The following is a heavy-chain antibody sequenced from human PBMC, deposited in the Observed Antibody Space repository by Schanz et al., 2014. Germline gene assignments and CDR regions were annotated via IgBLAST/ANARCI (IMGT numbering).Heavy chain of an antibody. CDR1: GFGFSSYS. D-gene: IGHD1-26*01. CDR3: ARGGSGSHYHLDY. V-gene: IGHV3-48*01. CDR2: ISGSSRTI. J-gene: IGHJ4*02. Sequence: EVQLVESGGGLVQPGGSLRLSCAASGFGFSSYSMNWVRQAPGKGLEWVSYISGSSRTIYYADSMKGRFTVSRDNAENALYLQMNSLRAEDTGLYFCARGGSGSHYHLDYWGQCTLVTVSS.